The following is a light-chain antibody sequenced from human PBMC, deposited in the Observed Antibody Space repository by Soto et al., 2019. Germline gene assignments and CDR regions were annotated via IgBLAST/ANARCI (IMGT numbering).Light chain of an antibody. CDR1: QSVSSN. CDR2: GAS. Sequence: EIMITQSPAALSVSPGDRATLYCRASQSVSSNLAWYQQKPGQAPRLLIYGASTRATGIPARFSGSGSGTEFTLTISSLQSEDFAVYYCQQYNNWPKTFGQGTKVDIK. V-gene: IGKV3-15*01. J-gene: IGKJ1*01. CDR3: QQYNNWPKT.